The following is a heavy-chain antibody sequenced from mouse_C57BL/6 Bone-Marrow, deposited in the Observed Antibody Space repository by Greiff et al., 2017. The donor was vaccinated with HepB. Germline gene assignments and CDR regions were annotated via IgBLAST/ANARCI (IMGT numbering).Heavy chain of an antibody. J-gene: IGHJ2*01. Sequence: QVQLQQSGPGLVQPSQSLSITCTVSGFSLTSYGVHWVRQSPGKGLEWLGVIWSGGSTDYNAAFISRLSISKDNSKSQVFFKMNSLQADDTAIYYCARMDSNYGRVDYWGQGTTLTVSS. V-gene: IGHV2-2*01. CDR3: ARMDSNYGRVDY. CDR2: IWSGGST. CDR1: GFSLTSYG. D-gene: IGHD2-5*01.